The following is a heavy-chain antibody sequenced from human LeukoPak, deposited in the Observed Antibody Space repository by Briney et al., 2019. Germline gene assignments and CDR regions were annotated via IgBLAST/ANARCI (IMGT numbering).Heavy chain of an antibody. D-gene: IGHD3-3*01. V-gene: IGHV4-59*08. CDR3: ARHFGVWGLKTDFDY. CDR2: IYYSGST. CDR1: GGSISSYY. Sequence: SETLSLTCTVSGGSISSYYWSRIRQPPGKGLEWIGYIYYSGSTNYNPSLKSRVTISVDTSKNQFSLRLTSVTAADMAVYYCARHFGVWGLKTDFDYWGQGTLVTVSS. J-gene: IGHJ4*02.